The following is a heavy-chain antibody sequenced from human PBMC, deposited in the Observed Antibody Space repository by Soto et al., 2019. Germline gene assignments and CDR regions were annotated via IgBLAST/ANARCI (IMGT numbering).Heavy chain of an antibody. CDR3: AKDHTTIFGVVTHKLHYYMDV. V-gene: IGHV3-23*01. Sequence: GGSLRLSCAASGFTFSSYAMSWVRQAPGKGLEWVSAISGSGGSTYYADSVKGRFTISRDNSKNTLYLQMNSLRAEDTAVYYCAKDHTTIFGVVTHKLHYYMDVWGKGTTVTVSS. CDR2: ISGSGGST. D-gene: IGHD3-3*01. J-gene: IGHJ6*03. CDR1: GFTFSSYA.